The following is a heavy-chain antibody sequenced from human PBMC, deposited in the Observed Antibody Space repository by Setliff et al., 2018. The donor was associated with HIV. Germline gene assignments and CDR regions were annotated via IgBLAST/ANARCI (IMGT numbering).Heavy chain of an antibody. CDR1: GGSISSYY. V-gene: IGHV4-59*01. D-gene: IGHD6-19*01. Sequence: SETLSLTCTVSGGSISSYYWSWIRQPPGKGLEWIGYIYYSGSTNYNPSLKSRVTISVDTSKNQFSLKLSSVTAADTAVYYCARVPVAGTARGVFDIWGQGTMVTVSS. CDR2: IYYSGST. J-gene: IGHJ3*02. CDR3: ARVPVAGTARGVFDI.